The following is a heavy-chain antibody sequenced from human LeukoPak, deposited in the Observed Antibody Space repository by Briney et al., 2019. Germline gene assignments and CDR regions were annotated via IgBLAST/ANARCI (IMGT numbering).Heavy chain of an antibody. Sequence: AGGSLRLSCAASGFTFSSYAMSWVRQAPGKGLEWVSAISGSGGSTYYADSVKGRFTISRDNSKNTLYLQMNSLRAEDTAVYYCAKDLDKSAWFGDLGSFDYWGQGTLVTVSS. CDR1: GFTFSSYA. D-gene: IGHD3-10*01. CDR2: ISGSGGST. J-gene: IGHJ4*02. CDR3: AKDLDKSAWFGDLGSFDY. V-gene: IGHV3-23*01.